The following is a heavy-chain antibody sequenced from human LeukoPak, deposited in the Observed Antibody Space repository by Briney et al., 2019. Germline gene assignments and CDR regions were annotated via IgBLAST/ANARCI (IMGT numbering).Heavy chain of an antibody. J-gene: IGHJ4*02. D-gene: IGHD6-19*01. CDR1: GYSFTSYG. CDR3: ARGRAVAGVSLNEEFDY. V-gene: IGHV1-18*01. CDR2: ISAYNGNT. Sequence: ASVKVSCKASGYSFTSYGISWVRQAPGQGLEWMGWISAYNGNTNYAQKLQGRVTMTTDTSTSTAYMELRSLRSDDTAVYYCARGRAVAGVSLNEEFDYWGQGTLVTVSS.